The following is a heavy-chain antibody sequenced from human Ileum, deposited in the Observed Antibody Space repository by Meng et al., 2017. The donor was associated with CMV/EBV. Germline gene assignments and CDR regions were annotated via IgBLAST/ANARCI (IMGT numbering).Heavy chain of an antibody. D-gene: IGHD2-2*01. CDR3: AKAIVVVPVAMGRWFDP. J-gene: IGHJ5*02. Sequence: GGSLRLSCAASGFTFSRYGMPWVRQTPGKGLEWVAFIWYDGSNEYYADSVKGRFTISRDNSKNTLYLQMNSLRAEDTAVYYCAKAIVVVPVAMGRWFDPWGQGTLVTVSS. CDR2: IWYDGSNE. V-gene: IGHV3-30*02. CDR1: GFTFSRYG.